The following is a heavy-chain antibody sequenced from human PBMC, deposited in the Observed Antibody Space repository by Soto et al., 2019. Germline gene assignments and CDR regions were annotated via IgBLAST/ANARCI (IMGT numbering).Heavy chain of an antibody. Sequence: GGSLRLSCAASGFTVSSNYMSWVRQAPGKGLEWVSVIYSGGSTYYADSVKGRFTISRDNSKNTLYLQMNSLRAEDTAVYYCARDEYSSSSAYYYYGMDVWGQGTTVTVSS. V-gene: IGHV3-53*01. D-gene: IGHD6-6*01. CDR1: GFTVSSNY. CDR3: ARDEYSSSSAYYYYGMDV. J-gene: IGHJ6*02. CDR2: IYSGGST.